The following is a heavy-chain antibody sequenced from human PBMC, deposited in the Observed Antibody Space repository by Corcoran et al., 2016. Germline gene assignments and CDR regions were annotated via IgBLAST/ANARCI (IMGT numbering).Heavy chain of an antibody. CDR2: IYYSGST. CDR1: GGSISSYY. J-gene: IGHJ6*02. D-gene: IGHD3-16*01. V-gene: IGHV4-59*01. CDR3: ARDTGEGSNGMDV. Sequence: QVQLQESGPGLVKPSETLSLTCTVSGGSISSYYWSWIRQPPGKGLEWIGYIYYSGSTNYNPSLKSRVTISVDTSKNQFSLKLSSVTAADTAVYYWARDTGEGSNGMDVWGQGTTVTVSS.